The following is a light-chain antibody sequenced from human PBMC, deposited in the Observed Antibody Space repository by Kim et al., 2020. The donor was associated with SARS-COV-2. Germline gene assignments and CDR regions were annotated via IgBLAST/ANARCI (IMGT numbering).Light chain of an antibody. CDR3: QHYARWPLT. CDR1: QTVSAY. CDR2: DAS. J-gene: IGKJ4*01. Sequence: PGESATLSCRASQTVSAYLAWYQQKPGQAPRLLIYDASTRATGVPARFSGSGSGTEFTLSISSLQSEDFAVYYCQHYARWPLTFGGGTKVDI. V-gene: IGKV3-15*01.